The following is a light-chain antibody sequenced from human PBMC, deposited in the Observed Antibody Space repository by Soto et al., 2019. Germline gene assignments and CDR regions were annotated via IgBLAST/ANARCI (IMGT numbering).Light chain of an antibody. CDR3: QHYNNWPQT. V-gene: IGKV3-15*01. CDR2: GAS. Sequence: EIVMTQSPATLSVSPGERATLSCRASQSVSSNLAWYQQKPGQAPRVLIYGASTRATGIPARFSGSGSGTEFTLTISSLQSEDFAVYYCQHYNNWPQTFGQGTKVEIK. CDR1: QSVSSN. J-gene: IGKJ1*01.